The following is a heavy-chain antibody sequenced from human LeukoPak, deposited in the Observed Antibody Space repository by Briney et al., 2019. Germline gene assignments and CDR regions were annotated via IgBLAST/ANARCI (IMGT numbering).Heavy chain of an antibody. J-gene: IGHJ6*03. V-gene: IGHV3-23*01. Sequence: GGTLRLSCAASGFDVSTYAMSWVRQAPGKGLEWDSGISGSGDTTYYADSVKGRFTISRDNAQNSLYLHMSSLRAEDTAVYYCARDPYSGGYGDDYYYYMDVWGKGTTVTISS. D-gene: IGHD1-26*01. CDR3: ARDPYSGGYGDDYYYYMDV. CDR2: ISGSGDTT. CDR1: GFDVSTYA.